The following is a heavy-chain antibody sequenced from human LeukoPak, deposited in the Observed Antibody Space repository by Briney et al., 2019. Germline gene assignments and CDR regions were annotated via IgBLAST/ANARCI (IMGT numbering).Heavy chain of an antibody. V-gene: IGHV4-59*01. D-gene: IGHD2-21*01. CDR1: AASISSYY. Sequence: PSETLSLTCTVSAASISSYYWSWIRQPPGKGLEWIGYIHYSGSTNCNPALKSRVTISLDTSKNQFSLKLTSVTAADTAVYYCAKYGIYSFDYWGQGTLVTVSS. CDR3: AKYGIYSFDY. J-gene: IGHJ4*02. CDR2: IHYSGST.